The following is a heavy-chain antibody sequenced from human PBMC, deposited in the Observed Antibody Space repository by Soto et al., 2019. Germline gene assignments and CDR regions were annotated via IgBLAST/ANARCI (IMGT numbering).Heavy chain of an antibody. CDR2: INWNSGSI. Sequence: EVQLVESGGGWVQPGRSLELSCAASGFTFEDYALHWVRQVPGKGLEWVSVINWNSGSIGYADSVKGRFAISRDNAKNSLHLQMNSLRAEDTAFYYCVKDESINWYSGHFRHWGQGTLVTVSS. D-gene: IGHD6-13*01. CDR1: GFTFEDYA. J-gene: IGHJ1*01. CDR3: VKDESINWYSGHFRH. V-gene: IGHV3-9*01.